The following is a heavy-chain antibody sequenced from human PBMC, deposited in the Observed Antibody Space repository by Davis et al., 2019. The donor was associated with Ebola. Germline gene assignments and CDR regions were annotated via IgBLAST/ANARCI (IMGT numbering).Heavy chain of an antibody. Sequence: AASVKVSCKASGYTFTSYGISWVRQAPGQGLEWMGWISAYNGNTNYVQKLQGRVTITADKSTSTAYMELSSLRAEDTAVYYCTSSTSHDAFDIWGQGTMVTVSS. CDR3: TSSTSHDAFDI. J-gene: IGHJ3*02. V-gene: IGHV1-18*01. D-gene: IGHD2-2*01. CDR1: GYTFTSYG. CDR2: ISAYNGNT.